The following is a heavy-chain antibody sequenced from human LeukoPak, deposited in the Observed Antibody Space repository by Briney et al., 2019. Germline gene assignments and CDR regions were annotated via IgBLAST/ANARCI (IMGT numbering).Heavy chain of an antibody. V-gene: IGHV4-34*01. D-gene: IGHD3-10*01. CDR1: GGSFSGYY. Sequence: PPETLSLTCAVYGGSFSGYYWSWIRQPPGKGLEWIGEINHSGSTNYNPSLQSRVTISIDTSKNQFSLKLSSVTAADTAVYYCARGRGVRGVIFDYWGQGTLVTVSS. CDR3: ARGRGVRGVIFDY. CDR2: INHSGST. J-gene: IGHJ4*02.